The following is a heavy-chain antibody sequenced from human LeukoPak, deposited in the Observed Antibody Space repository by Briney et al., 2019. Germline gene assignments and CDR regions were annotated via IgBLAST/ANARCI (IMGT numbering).Heavy chain of an antibody. CDR3: ARNSGSYDFDY. CDR2: ISYDGSNK. CDR1: GFTFSSYG. V-gene: IGHV3-30*03. J-gene: IGHJ4*02. Sequence: GRSLRLSCAASGFTFSSYGMHWVRQAPGKGLEWVAVISYDGSNKYYADSVKGRFTISRDNSKNTLYLQMNSLRAEDTAVYYCARNSGSYDFDYWGQGTLVTVSS. D-gene: IGHD1-26*01.